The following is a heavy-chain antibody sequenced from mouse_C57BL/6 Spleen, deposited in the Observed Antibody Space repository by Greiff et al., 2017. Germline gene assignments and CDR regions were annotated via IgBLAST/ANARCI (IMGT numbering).Heavy chain of an antibody. D-gene: IGHD3-3*01. CDR2: IDPSDSYT. Sequence: QVQLQQPGAELVMPGASVKLSCKASGYTFTSYWMHWVKQRPGQGLEWIGEIDPSDSYTNYNQKFKGKSTLTVDKSSSTAYMQLSSLTSEDSAVYYCAPRGDGSVCAYWGKGTLVTVSA. CDR1: GYTFTSYW. V-gene: IGHV1-69*01. J-gene: IGHJ3*01. CDR3: APRGDGSVCAY.